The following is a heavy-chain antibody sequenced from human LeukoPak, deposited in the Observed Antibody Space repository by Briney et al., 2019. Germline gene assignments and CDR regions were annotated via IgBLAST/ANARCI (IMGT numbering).Heavy chain of an antibody. D-gene: IGHD3-16*01. Sequence: SGGSLRLSCAASGFTFSSYGVSWVRQAPGKVLEWVSGISGSGHRTYYADSVKGRFTISRDNSKSTLYLQMNSLRAEDTAVYYCAKDWGEYFDYVWGSFTSFDSWGQGTLVTVSS. CDR1: GFTFSSYG. V-gene: IGHV3-23*01. J-gene: IGHJ4*02. CDR3: AKDWGEYFDYVWGSFTSFDS. CDR2: ISGSGHRT.